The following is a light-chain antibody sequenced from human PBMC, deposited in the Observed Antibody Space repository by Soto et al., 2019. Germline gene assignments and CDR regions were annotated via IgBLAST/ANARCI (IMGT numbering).Light chain of an antibody. V-gene: IGKV1-39*01. J-gene: IGKJ4*01. CDR3: QQSYQTPLT. Sequence: DIQMTQSPSSLSASVGDRITITCRASQRISTYLNWYQQKPGKAPKLLIYGAYSLQSGVPSRFSGSGSGTDFTLTISSLQPEDFATYHCQQSYQTPLTFGGGTKVDIK. CDR2: GAY. CDR1: QRISTY.